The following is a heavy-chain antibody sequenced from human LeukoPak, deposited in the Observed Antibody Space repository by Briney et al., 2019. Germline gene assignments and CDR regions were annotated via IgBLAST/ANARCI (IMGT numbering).Heavy chain of an antibody. CDR3: ARDSMVRGVIIYYYYYGMDV. Sequence: ASVKVSCKASGYTFTSYGISWVRQAPGQGLEWMGWISAYNGNTNYAQKLQGRVTMTTDTSTSTAYMELRSLRSDDTAVYYCARDSMVRGVIIYYYYYGMDVWGQGTTVTVSS. CDR2: ISAYNGNT. CDR1: GYTFTSYG. V-gene: IGHV1-18*01. J-gene: IGHJ6*02. D-gene: IGHD3-10*01.